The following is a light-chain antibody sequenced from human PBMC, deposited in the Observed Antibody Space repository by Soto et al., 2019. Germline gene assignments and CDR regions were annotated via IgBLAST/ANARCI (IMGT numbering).Light chain of an antibody. CDR1: SSDVGGYKY. J-gene: IGLJ1*01. CDR3: SSYSSTITSYV. Sequence: SVLTQPASVSVSPGQSISISCSGTSSDVGGYKYVSWYQQRPGKAPQLIIYEVSNRPSGISNRFSGSKSGNTASLTISGLQAEDEADYYCSSYSSTITSYVFGSGTKVPV. CDR2: EVS. V-gene: IGLV2-14*01.